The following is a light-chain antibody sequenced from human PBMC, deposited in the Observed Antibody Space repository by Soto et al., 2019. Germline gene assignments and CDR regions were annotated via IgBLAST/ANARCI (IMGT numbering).Light chain of an antibody. Sequence: EIVLTQSPGTLSLSPGERATLSCGASQSVSSSYLAWYQQKPGQAPRLLIYGASSRATGIPGRFSGSGSGTDFTLTISRLEPEDFAVYYCQQYGRSPFTFGPGTKVDIK. CDR3: QQYGRSPFT. J-gene: IGKJ3*01. CDR2: GAS. CDR1: QSVSSSY. V-gene: IGKV3-20*01.